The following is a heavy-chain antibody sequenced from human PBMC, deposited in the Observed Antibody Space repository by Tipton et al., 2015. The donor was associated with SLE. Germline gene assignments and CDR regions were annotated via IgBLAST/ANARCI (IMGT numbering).Heavy chain of an antibody. CDR3: ARVIQQQPWLYYYYYMDV. J-gene: IGHJ6*03. CDR2: IYYSGST. Sequence: LRLSCTVSGGSISSYYWNWIRQPPGKGLEWIGYIYYSGSTNYNPSLKSRVTISVDTSKNQFSLKLSSVTAADTAVYYCARVIQQQPWLYYYYYMDVWGKGTAATVSS. CDR1: GGSISSYY. V-gene: IGHV4-59*01. D-gene: IGHD6-13*01.